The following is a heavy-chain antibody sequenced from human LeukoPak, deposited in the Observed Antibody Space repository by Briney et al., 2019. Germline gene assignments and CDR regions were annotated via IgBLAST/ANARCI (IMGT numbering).Heavy chain of an antibody. V-gene: IGHV3-33*01. CDR2: IWYDGSNT. D-gene: IGHD6-13*01. J-gene: IGHJ4*02. CDR3: AREGTAAAGKRRSRQFDY. Sequence: GGSLRLSCAASGFTFSSYGMHWVRQAPGKGLEWVAVIWYDGSNTYYADSVKGRFTISRDNSKNTLYLQMNSLRAEDTAVYYCAREGTAAAGKRRSRQFDYWGQGTLVTVSS. CDR1: GFTFSSYG.